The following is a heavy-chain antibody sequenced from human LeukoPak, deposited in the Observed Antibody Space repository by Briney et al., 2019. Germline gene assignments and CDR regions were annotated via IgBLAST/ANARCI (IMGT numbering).Heavy chain of an antibody. J-gene: IGHJ4*02. V-gene: IGHV4-34*01. CDR3: ARRDGYNRCIDY. D-gene: IGHD5-24*01. CDR1: GGSFSGYY. CDR2: INHSGST. Sequence: SETLSLTCAVYGGSFSGYYWSWIRQPPGKGLEWIGEINHSGSTNYNPSLKSRVTMSVDTSKNQFSLKLSSVTAADTAVYYCARRDGYNRCIDYWGQGTLVTVSS.